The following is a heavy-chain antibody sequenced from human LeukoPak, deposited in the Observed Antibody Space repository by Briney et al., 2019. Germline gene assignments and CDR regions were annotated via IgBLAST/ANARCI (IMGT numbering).Heavy chain of an antibody. V-gene: IGHV1-24*01. CDR1: GYTLTELS. Sequence: ASVKVSCKVSGYTLTELSMHWVRQAPGKGLEWMGGFDPEDGETIYAQKFQGRVTMTEDTSTDTAYMELSSLRSEDTAVYYCATASPMRDPGDYYDSSGYIDYWGQGTLVTVSS. CDR2: FDPEDGET. J-gene: IGHJ4*02. D-gene: IGHD3-22*01. CDR3: ATASPMRDPGDYYDSSGYIDY.